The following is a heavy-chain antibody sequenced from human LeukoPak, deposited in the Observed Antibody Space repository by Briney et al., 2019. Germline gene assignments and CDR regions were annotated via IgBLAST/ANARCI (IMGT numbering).Heavy chain of an antibody. J-gene: IGHJ4*02. CDR2: ISYDGSNK. CDR3: ARSHPPYDYVWGSSDH. CDR1: GLTFSSYA. D-gene: IGHD3-16*01. Sequence: GGSLRLSCAASGLTFSSYAMHWVRQAPGKGLEWVAVISYDGSNKYYADSVKGRFTISRDNSKNTLYLQMNSLRAEDTAVYYCARSHPPYDYVWGSSDHWGQGTLVTVSS. V-gene: IGHV3-30*04.